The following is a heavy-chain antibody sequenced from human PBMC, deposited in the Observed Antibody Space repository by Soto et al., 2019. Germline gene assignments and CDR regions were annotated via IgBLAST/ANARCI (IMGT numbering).Heavy chain of an antibody. Sequence: EVQLLESGGGLVQPGGSLRLSCAASGFPLSTYGMTWVRQAPGKGLEWVSAITGTGGNTYYVDSVKGRFTSFRDNSKNMPELKMTSLRVEDTAGDYCERIRGYWYELDVGGQGTTVTVSS. CDR1: GFPLSTYG. J-gene: IGHJ6*02. CDR2: ITGTGGNT. CDR3: ERIRGYWYELDV. D-gene: IGHD1-1*01. V-gene: IGHV3-23*01.